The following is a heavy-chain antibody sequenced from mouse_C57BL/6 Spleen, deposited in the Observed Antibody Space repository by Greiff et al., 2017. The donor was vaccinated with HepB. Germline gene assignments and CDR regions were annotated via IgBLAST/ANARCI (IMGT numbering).Heavy chain of an antibody. V-gene: IGHV1-4*01. CDR2: INPSSGYT. J-gene: IGHJ3*01. CDR1: GYTFTSYT. Sequence: VKVVESGAELARPGASVKMSCKASGYTFTSYTMHWVKQRPGQGLEWIGYINPSSGYTKYNQKFKDKATLTADKSSSTAYMQLSSLTSEDSAVYYCARDDGGAWFAYWGQGTLVTVSA. D-gene: IGHD2-12*01. CDR3: ARDDGGAWFAY.